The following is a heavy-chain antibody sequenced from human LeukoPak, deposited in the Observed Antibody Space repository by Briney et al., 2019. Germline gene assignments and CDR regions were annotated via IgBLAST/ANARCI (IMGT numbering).Heavy chain of an antibody. J-gene: IGHJ4*02. D-gene: IGHD2-8*01. CDR3: ASPSRLYVLDLVY. V-gene: IGHV4-31*03. CDR1: GGSISSGGYY. Sequence: SETLSLTCTVSGGSISSGGYYWRWLRPHPGKGREWFGYIYYSGSTYYNPSLKSRVTISVDTSKNQFSLKLGSVTAADTAVYYCASPSRLYVLDLVYWGQGTLVTVSS. CDR2: IYYSGST.